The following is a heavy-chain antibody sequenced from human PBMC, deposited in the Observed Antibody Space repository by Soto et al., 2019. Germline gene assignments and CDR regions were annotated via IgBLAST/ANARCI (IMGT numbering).Heavy chain of an antibody. D-gene: IGHD3-22*01. CDR3: AKEDNYYDSSGYYLEYFHH. CDR1: GFTFSSYA. J-gene: IGHJ1*01. V-gene: IGHV3-23*01. CDR2: ISGSGGTT. Sequence: EVQLLESGGGLVQTGGSLRLSCAASGFTFSSYAMTLVRQAPGKGLEWVSIISGSGGTTYYADSVKGRFTISRDTSKSTLYLQMNSLRADDTAVYYCAKEDNYYDSSGYYLEYFHHWGQGTLVTVSS.